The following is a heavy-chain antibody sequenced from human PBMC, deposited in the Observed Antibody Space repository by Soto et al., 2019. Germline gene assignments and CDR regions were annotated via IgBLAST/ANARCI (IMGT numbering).Heavy chain of an antibody. V-gene: IGHV1-3*01. CDR3: ARDQSGIGWYVDWFEP. CDR1: GYTFNSHA. D-gene: IGHD6-19*01. Sequence: ASVKVSCKASGYTFNSHAIHCMRQAPGQRLEWMGWINAGNGNTYYSEKFKGRVSLTRDTVATTVYMELTSLTSEDTGVYYCARDQSGIGWYVDWFEPWGQGTLVTVSS. CDR2: INAGNGNT. J-gene: IGHJ5*02.